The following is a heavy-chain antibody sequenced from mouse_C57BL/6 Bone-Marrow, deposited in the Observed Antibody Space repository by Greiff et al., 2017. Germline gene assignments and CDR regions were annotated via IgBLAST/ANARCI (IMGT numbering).Heavy chain of an antibody. CDR1: GYSFTDYN. V-gene: IGHV1-39*01. D-gene: IGHD2-4*01. J-gene: IGHJ4*01. Sequence: EVQLQQSGPELVMPGASVKISCKASGYSFTDYNMNWVKQSNGKSLEWIGVINPHYGTTSYNQKFKGKATLTVDQSSTTAYMQLNSLTSEDSAVYYCSRSYDYDDTMNYWGQGTSVTVSS. CDR3: SRSYDYDDTMNY. CDR2: INPHYGTT.